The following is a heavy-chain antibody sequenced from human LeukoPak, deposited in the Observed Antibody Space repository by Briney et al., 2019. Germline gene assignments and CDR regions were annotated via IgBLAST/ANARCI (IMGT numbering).Heavy chain of an antibody. CDR2: IKQDGSET. V-gene: IGHV3-7*05. J-gene: IGHJ4*02. CDR3: ARVYGYLDY. Sequence: PGGSLRLSCAASGFTFSSYAMSWVRQAPGKGLEWVANIKQDGSETYFVDSVKGRFTISRDNAKNSLYLQMNSLRAEDTAVYYCARVYGYLDYWGEGRLVTVSS. D-gene: IGHD2-8*01. CDR1: GFTFSSYA.